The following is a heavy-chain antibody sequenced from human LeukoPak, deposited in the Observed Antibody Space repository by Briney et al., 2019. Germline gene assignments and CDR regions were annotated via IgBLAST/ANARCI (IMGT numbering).Heavy chain of an antibody. CDR3: ARVPYVRYFDWLNWFDP. J-gene: IGHJ5*02. Sequence: GGSLRLSCAASGFSFSSYSMNWVRQAPGKGLEWVSSISSSSSYIYCADSVKGRFTISRDNAKNSLYLQMNSLRAEDTAVYYCARVPYVRYFDWLNWFDPWGQGTLVTVSS. D-gene: IGHD3-9*01. CDR2: ISSSSSYI. CDR1: GFSFSSYS. V-gene: IGHV3-21*01.